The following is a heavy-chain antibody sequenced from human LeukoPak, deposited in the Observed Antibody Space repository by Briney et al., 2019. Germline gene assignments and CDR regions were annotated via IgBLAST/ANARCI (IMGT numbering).Heavy chain of an antibody. V-gene: IGHV3-9*03. CDR1: GFTFDDYA. CDR3: AKDIAVRGVIIGDAFDI. D-gene: IGHD3-10*01. CDR2: ISWNSGSI. J-gene: IGHJ3*02. Sequence: PGGSLRLSCAASGFTFDDYAMHWVRQAPGKGLEWVSGISWNSGSIGYADSVEGRFTISRDNAKNSLYLQMNSLRAEDMALYYCAKDIAVRGVIIGDAFDIWGQGTMVTVSS.